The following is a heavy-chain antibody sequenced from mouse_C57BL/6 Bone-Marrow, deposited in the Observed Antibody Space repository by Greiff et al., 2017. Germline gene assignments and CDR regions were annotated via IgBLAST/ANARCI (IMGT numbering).Heavy chain of an antibody. D-gene: IGHD1-1*01. CDR2: IDPSDSYT. J-gene: IGHJ3*01. CDR1: GYTFTSYW. V-gene: IGHV1-50*01. Sequence: QVHVKQSGAELVKPGASVKLSCKASGYTFTSYWMQWVKQRPGQGLEWIGEIDPSDSYTNYNHKFKGKATLTVDTSSSTAYMQLSSLTSEDSAVYYCAREGYYYGSSGGFAYWGQGTLVTVSA. CDR3: AREGYYYGSSGGFAY.